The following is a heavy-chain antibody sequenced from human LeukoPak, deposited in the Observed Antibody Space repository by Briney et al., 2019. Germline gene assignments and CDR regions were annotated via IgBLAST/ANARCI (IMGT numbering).Heavy chain of an antibody. J-gene: IGHJ6*02. V-gene: IGHV7-4-1*02. CDR3: ARYYDFWSGYAARYYYYYGMDV. D-gene: IGHD3-3*01. CDR2: INTNTGNP. CDR1: GYTFTNYA. Sequence: ASVKVSCKASGYTFTNYAMNWVRQAPGQGLEWMGWINTNTGNPTYAQGFTGRFVFSLDTSVSTAYLQISSLKAEDTAVYYCARYYDFWSGYAARYYYYYGMDVWGQGTTVTVSS.